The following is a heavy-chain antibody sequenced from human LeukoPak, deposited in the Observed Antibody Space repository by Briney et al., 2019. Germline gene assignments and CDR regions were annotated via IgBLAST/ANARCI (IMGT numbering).Heavy chain of an antibody. V-gene: IGHV5-10-1*01. CDR3: ARRHGSGWYAFDY. Sequence: GESLKISCKGSGYSFTSYWISWVRPMPGKGLEWVGRIDPSDSYTNYSPSFQGHVTISADKSISTAYLQWSSLKASDTAMYYCARRHGSGWYAFDYWGQGTLVTVSS. CDR1: GYSFTSYW. J-gene: IGHJ4*02. CDR2: IDPSDSYT. D-gene: IGHD6-19*01.